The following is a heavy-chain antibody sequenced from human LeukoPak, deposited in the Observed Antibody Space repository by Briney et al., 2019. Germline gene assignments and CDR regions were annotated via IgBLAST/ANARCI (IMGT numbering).Heavy chain of an antibody. CDR1: GFTFSSYA. CDR2: ISYDGSNK. CDR3: ARDSGGSSLDY. D-gene: IGHD1-26*01. J-gene: IGHJ4*02. Sequence: GGSLRLSCAAAGFTFSSYAMHWVRQAPGKGLEWEAVISYDGSNKYYADSVKGRFTISRDNSKNTLYLQMNSLRAEDTAVYYCARDSGGSSLDYWGQGTLVTVSS. V-gene: IGHV3-30-3*01.